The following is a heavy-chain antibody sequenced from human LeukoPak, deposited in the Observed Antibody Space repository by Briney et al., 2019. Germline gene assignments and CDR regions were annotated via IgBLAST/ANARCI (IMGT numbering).Heavy chain of an antibody. CDR3: ARDLHELSPYFDY. J-gene: IGHJ4*02. Sequence: ASVKVSCKASGYTFTSYDINWVRQATGQGLEWMGWMNPNSGNTGYAQKLQGRVTMTTDTSTSTAYMELRSLRSDDTAVYYCARDLHELSPYFDYWGQGTLVTVSS. V-gene: IGHV1-8*02. CDR1: GYTFTSYD. CDR2: MNPNSGNT. D-gene: IGHD1-26*01.